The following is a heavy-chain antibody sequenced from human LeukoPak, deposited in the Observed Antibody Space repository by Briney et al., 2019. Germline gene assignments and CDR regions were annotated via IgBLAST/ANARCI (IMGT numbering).Heavy chain of an antibody. J-gene: IGHJ4*02. CDR2: IWYDGSNK. D-gene: IGHD2-15*01. CDR1: GFTFSSYG. CDR3: ARDWCSGGSCYSDY. V-gene: IGHV3-33*01. Sequence: GGSLRLSCAASGFTFSSYGMHWVRQAPGKGLEWVAVIWYDGSNKYYAGSVKGRFTISRDNSKNTLYLQMNSLRAEDTAVYYCARDWCSGGSCYSDYWGQGTLVTVSS.